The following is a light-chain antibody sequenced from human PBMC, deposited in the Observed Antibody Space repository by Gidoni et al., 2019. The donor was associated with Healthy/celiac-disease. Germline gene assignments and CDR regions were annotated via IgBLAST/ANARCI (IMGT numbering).Light chain of an antibody. CDR1: QSVSSY. Sequence: EIVLTQSPATLSLSPGERATLSCRASQSVSSYLAWYQQKPGQAPRLLLYDASNRATGIPARFSGSGSGTDFTLTISRLEPEDFAVYYCQQRSNWPRGTFGPGTKVDIK. CDR3: QQRSNWPRGT. V-gene: IGKV3-11*01. CDR2: DAS. J-gene: IGKJ3*01.